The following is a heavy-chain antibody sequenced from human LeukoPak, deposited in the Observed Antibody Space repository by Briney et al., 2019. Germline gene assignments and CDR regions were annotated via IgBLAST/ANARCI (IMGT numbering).Heavy chain of an antibody. J-gene: IGHJ3*02. CDR2: IYYSGRT. CDR1: AGAISSSSYY. CDR3: AGSSSLYSAFDI. Sequence: SETLSLTCTVSAGAISSSSYYRGWIRQPPGKGLEWSGSIYYSGRTYYNPSLISRVTISVDTSKSQFSLKLSSVTAADTAVYYCAGSSSLYSAFDIWGQGTMVTVSS. V-gene: IGHV4-39*01. D-gene: IGHD6-13*01.